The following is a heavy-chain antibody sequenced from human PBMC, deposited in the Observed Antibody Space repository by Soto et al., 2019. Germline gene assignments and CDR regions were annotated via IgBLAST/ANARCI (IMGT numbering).Heavy chain of an antibody. V-gene: IGHV3-23*01. CDR1: GFTFRSYA. CDR3: ARAFAQQLARDNYYGMDV. D-gene: IGHD6-13*01. Sequence: PGGSLILSFATSGFTFRSYAMGWVRQGPGKGLEWVSAISGSGGSTYYADSVKGRFTISRDNSTNTLYLQMNSLRAEDTAVYYCARAFAQQLARDNYYGMDVWGQGTTVTVSS. J-gene: IGHJ6*02. CDR2: ISGSGGST.